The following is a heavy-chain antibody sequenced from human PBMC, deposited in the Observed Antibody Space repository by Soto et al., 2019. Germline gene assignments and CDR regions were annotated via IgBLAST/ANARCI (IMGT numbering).Heavy chain of an antibody. J-gene: IGHJ3*02. Sequence: SETLSLTCTVSGGPISSYYWSWIRQPPGKGLEWIGYIYYSGTTNYNPSLKSRVTISVDTSKNQFSLKLSSVTAADTAVYYCASTHIVVVIDAFDIWGQGTMVTVSS. CDR3: ASTHIVVVIDAFDI. D-gene: IGHD2-21*01. CDR1: GGPISSYY. V-gene: IGHV4-59*01. CDR2: IYYSGTT.